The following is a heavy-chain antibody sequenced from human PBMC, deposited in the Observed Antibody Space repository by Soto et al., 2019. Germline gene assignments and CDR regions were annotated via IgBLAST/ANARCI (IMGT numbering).Heavy chain of an antibody. Sequence: SETLSLTCIVSGGSITRRSSYWAWIRQPPGKGLEWVGTFYDGNTYHNPSLRSRITIAVDTSKNQFSLKLNSVAAADTAFYYCATTRGLAVGGSFDYWGQGMLVTV. CDR2: FYDGNT. CDR3: ATTRGLAVGGSFDY. V-gene: IGHV4-39*01. CDR1: GGSITRRSSY. D-gene: IGHD3-10*01. J-gene: IGHJ4*02.